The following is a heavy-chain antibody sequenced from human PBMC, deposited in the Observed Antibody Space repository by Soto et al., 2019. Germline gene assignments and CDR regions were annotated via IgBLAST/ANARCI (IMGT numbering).Heavy chain of an antibody. CDR3: AKDGGIDLVISKLLFDL. V-gene: IGHV3-23*01. CDR2: INDSGVST. J-gene: IGHJ3*01. D-gene: IGHD3-22*01. CDR1: GFTFSNYA. Sequence: EVRLLESGGGFVQPGGSLRLSCAASGFTFSNYAMSWVRQTPGRVLEWVSTINDSGVSTYYADSVKGRFAISRDNSMNTLFLHMNSLRAEDTAVYYCAKDGGIDLVISKLLFDLWGHGTMVTVSS.